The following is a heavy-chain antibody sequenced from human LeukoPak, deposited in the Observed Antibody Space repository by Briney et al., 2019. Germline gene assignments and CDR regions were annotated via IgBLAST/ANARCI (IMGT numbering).Heavy chain of an antibody. CDR1: VGTFSSYA. J-gene: IGHJ4*02. V-gene: IGHV1-69*04. D-gene: IGHD3-10*01. CDR2: IIPILGIA. Sequence: ASVKVSCKASVGTFSSYAISWVRQAPGQGREWMGRIIPILGIANYAQKFQGRVTITSDKSTSTAYMERSRQRSEDTAVYYCARERYYYGSGSTQDYWGQGPLVTVSS. CDR3: ARERYYYGSGSTQDY.